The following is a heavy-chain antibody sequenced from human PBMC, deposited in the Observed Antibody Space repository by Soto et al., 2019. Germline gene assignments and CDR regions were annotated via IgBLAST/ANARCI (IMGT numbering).Heavy chain of an antibody. CDR1: GFTFSNYW. CDR3: VRGRGVNWMTYYNYGMDV. Sequence: AGGSLRLSCAASGFTFSNYWMHWVRQAPGKGLVWVSCIDTDASSTSYADSVKGRFTISRDNAKSTLFLQVNSLSAEDTAVYYCVRGRGVNWMTYYNYGMDVWGQGTTVTVSS. J-gene: IGHJ6*02. CDR2: IDTDASST. V-gene: IGHV3-74*01. D-gene: IGHD2-8*02.